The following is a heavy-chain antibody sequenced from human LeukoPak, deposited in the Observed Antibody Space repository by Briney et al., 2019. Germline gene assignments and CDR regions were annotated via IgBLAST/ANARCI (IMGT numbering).Heavy chain of an antibody. V-gene: IGHV3-30*02. CDR1: GFTFSSYA. J-gene: IGHJ4*02. CDR2: IWYGGSNK. Sequence: PGGSLRLSCAASGFTFSSYAMHWVRQAPGKGLEWVAVIWYGGSNKYYADSVKGRFTISRDNSKNALYLQMNSLRAEDTAVYYCAKGGRVLWFGELYYWGQGTLVTVSS. CDR3: AKGGRVLWFGELYY. D-gene: IGHD3-10*01.